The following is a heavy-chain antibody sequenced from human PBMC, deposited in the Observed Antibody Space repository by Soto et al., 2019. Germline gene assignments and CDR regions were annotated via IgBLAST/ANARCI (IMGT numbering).Heavy chain of an antibody. J-gene: IGHJ6*02. V-gene: IGHV3-30*18. D-gene: IGHD6-13*01. Sequence: GGSQRLSCAASGFTFSSYGMHWVRQAPGKGLEWVAVISYDGSNKYYADSVKGRFTISRDNSKNTLYLQMNSLRAEDTAVYYCAKMIVKQQLVHLFLGMDVWGQGTTVTVSS. CDR1: GFTFSSYG. CDR2: ISYDGSNK. CDR3: AKMIVKQQLVHLFLGMDV.